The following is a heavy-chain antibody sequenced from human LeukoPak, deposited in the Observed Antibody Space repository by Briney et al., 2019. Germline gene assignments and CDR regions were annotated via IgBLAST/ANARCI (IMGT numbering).Heavy chain of an antibody. Sequence: ASVKVSCKASGYTFTGYYMHWVRQAPGQGLEWMGWINPNSGNTGYAQKFQGRVTMTRNTSISTAYMELSSLRSEDTAVYYCARAGRGDILTGPDFDYWGQGTLVTVSS. J-gene: IGHJ4*02. CDR3: ARAGRGDILTGPDFDY. CDR1: GYTFTGYY. CDR2: INPNSGNT. V-gene: IGHV1-8*02. D-gene: IGHD3-9*01.